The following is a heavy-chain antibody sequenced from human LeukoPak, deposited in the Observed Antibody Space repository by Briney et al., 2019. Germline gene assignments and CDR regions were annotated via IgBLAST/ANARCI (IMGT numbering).Heavy chain of an antibody. V-gene: IGHV4-39*07. CDR2: IYHTGIT. CDR1: GGSASMATFD. CDR3: GRPFNYATQSYYYIQH. J-gene: IGHJ4*02. Sequence: PSQTLSPTCTVSGGSASMATFDSGWIRHPPGKGLEWRGSIYHTGITYYNPSLKSRVTLSVGTSKNQFCLNLRSVTAAHTSVYVCGRPFNYATQSYYYIQHWGQGPLVPVSS. D-gene: IGHD1-26*01.